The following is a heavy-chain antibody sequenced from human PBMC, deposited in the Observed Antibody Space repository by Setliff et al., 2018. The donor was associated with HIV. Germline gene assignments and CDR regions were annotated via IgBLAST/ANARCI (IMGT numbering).Heavy chain of an antibody. CDR2: INHSGST. D-gene: IGHD4-17*01. Sequence: SETLSLTCAVYGGSFSGSYWSWIRQPPGKGLEWIGEINHSGSTNYNPSLKSRVTISVDTYKNQFSLKLTSVTAADTAVYYCASCTFGDYARSFDLWGRGPLFTVSS. V-gene: IGHV4-34*01. CDR3: ASCTFGDYARSFDL. CDR1: GGSFSGSY. J-gene: IGHJ2*01.